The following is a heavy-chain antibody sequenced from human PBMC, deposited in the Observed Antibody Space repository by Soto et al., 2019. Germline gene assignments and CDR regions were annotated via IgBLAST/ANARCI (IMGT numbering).Heavy chain of an antibody. CDR3: AKDKSAMVTLSGYYYYYGMDV. Sequence: PGGSLRLSCAASGFTFSSYAMSWVRQAPGKGLEWVSAISGSGGSTYYADSVKGRFTISRDNSKNTLYLQMNSLRAEDTAVYYCAKDKSAMVTLSGYYYYYGMDVWGQGTTVTVSS. V-gene: IGHV3-23*01. J-gene: IGHJ6*02. D-gene: IGHD5-18*01. CDR2: ISGSGGST. CDR1: GFTFSSYA.